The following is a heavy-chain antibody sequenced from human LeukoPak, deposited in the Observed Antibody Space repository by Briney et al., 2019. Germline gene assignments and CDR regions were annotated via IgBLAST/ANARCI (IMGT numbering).Heavy chain of an antibody. CDR2: ISSDGADT. CDR3: ARDLWEVVVAAD. CDR1: GFTFSSNG. V-gene: IGHV3-30*03. D-gene: IGHD2-15*01. Sequence: GGSLRLSCAASGFTFSSNGMHWVRQAPGKGLEWIGVISSDGADTYYADSVKGRFTISRDNAKNSLYLQMNSLRAEDTAVYYCARDLWEVVVAADWGQGTLVTVSS. J-gene: IGHJ4*02.